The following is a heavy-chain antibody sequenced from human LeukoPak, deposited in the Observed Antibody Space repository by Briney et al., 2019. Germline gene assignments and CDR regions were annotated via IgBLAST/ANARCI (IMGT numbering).Heavy chain of an antibody. CDR2: FYTSGST. D-gene: IGHD6-6*01. J-gene: IGHJ5*02. CDR1: GVSISSYY. Sequence: LETLSLTCTVSGVSISSYYWSWIRQPAGKGLEWIGRFYTSGSTDYNPSLKSRVSMSVDTSKNQFSLKLSSVTAADTAVYYCARGGYSSSFDPWGQGTLVTVSS. V-gene: IGHV4-4*07. CDR3: ARGGYSSSFDP.